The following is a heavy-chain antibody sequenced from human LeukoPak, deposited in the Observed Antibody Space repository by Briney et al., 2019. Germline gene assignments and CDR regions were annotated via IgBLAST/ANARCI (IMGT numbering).Heavy chain of an antibody. D-gene: IGHD2-2*01. Sequence: SETVSLTCAVYGGSFSGYYWSWIRQPPGKGLEWIGEINHSGSTNYNPSLKSRVTISVDTSKNQLSLKVNSVTAADTAVYYCARENLEVVPAHWFDYWGQGTLVTVSS. CDR1: GGSFSGYY. J-gene: IGHJ5*01. CDR2: INHSGST. CDR3: ARENLEVVPAHWFDY. V-gene: IGHV4-34*01.